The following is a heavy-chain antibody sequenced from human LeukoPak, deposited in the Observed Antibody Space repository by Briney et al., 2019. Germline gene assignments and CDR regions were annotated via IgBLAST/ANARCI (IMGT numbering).Heavy chain of an antibody. V-gene: IGHV3-7*01. J-gene: IGHJ4*02. CDR1: GFTFSSYW. CDR3: ARDSQGGNTYTDY. Sequence: GGSLRLSCAASGFTFSSYWMSWVRQAPGKGLEWVANIKQDGSEKYYVDSVKGRFTISRDNAKNSLYLQMNSLRAEDTAVYYCARDSQGGNTYTDYWGQGTLVTVSS. CDR2: IKQDGSEK. D-gene: IGHD4-23*01.